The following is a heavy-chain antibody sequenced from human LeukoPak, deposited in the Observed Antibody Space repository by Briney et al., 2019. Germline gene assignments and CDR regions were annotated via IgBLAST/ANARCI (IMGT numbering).Heavy chain of an antibody. V-gene: IGHV3-7*01. J-gene: IGHJ4*02. Sequence: GGSLRLSCAASGFTFSSYWMSWVRQAPGKGLEWVANIKQDGSEKYYVDSVKGRFTISRDNAKNSLYLQMNSLRAEDTAVYYCAREGIYDFWSGYYLGADYWGQGTLVTVSS. CDR1: GFTFSSYW. CDR2: IKQDGSEK. CDR3: AREGIYDFWSGYYLGADY. D-gene: IGHD3-3*01.